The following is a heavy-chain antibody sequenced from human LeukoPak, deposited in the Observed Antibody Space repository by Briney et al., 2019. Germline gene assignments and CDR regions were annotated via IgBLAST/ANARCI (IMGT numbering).Heavy chain of an antibody. CDR1: GASISSYY. D-gene: IGHD1-1*01. J-gene: IGHJ4*02. Sequence: SETLSLTCSVSGASISSYYWSWMRQPPGKGLEWIGYISTSGSNNYNPSLKSRVTISVATSKNQFSLKLNSMAAAYTAGYFCARHYWSDPLDYWGQGTLVTVSS. V-gene: IGHV4-59*08. CDR3: ARHYWSDPLDY. CDR2: ISTSGSN.